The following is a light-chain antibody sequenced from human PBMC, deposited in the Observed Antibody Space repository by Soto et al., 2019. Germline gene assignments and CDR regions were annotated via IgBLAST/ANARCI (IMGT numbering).Light chain of an antibody. CDR1: SSDVGGYNY. Sequence: QSALTQPRSVSGSPGQSVTISCTVTSSDVGGYNYVSWYQQHPGKAPKVMIYDVSERHSGVPDRFSGSKSGNTASLTISGLQAEDEADYYCCSYAGSPRYVFGTGTKLTVL. J-gene: IGLJ1*01. CDR2: DVS. CDR3: CSYAGSPRYV. V-gene: IGLV2-11*01.